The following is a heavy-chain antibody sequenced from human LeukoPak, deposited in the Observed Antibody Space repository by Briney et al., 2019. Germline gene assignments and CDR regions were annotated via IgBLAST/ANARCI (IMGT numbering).Heavy chain of an antibody. Sequence: SETLSLTCTVSGGSISSYYWSWIRQPPGKGLEWIGYIYYSGSTNYSPSLKSRVTISVDTSKSQFSLKLSSVTAADTAVYYCAREVRPSTRPSMYYYDSSAPGSLGRAFDIWGQGTMVTVSS. D-gene: IGHD3-22*01. CDR3: AREVRPSTRPSMYYYDSSAPGSLGRAFDI. J-gene: IGHJ3*02. V-gene: IGHV4-59*01. CDR1: GGSISSYY. CDR2: IYYSGST.